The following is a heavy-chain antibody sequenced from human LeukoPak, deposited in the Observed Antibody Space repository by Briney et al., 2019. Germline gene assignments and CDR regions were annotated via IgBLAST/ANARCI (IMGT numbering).Heavy chain of an antibody. V-gene: IGHV3-23*01. CDR2: ISGSGGST. CDR3: AKDEEVPSDYYYMDV. CDR1: GFTFSSYA. J-gene: IGHJ6*03. Sequence: GGSLRLSCAAYGFTFSSYAMSWVRQAPGKGLEWVSAISGSGGSTYYADSVKGRFTISRDNSKNTLYLQMNSLRAEDTAVYYCAKDEEVPSDYYYMDVWGKGTTVTVSS. D-gene: IGHD2-2*01.